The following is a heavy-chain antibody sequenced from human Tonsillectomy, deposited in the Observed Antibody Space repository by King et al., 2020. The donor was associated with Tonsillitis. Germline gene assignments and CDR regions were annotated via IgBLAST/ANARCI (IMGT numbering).Heavy chain of an antibody. J-gene: IGHJ4*02. D-gene: IGHD5-18*01. CDR3: VRGAWGQVTPMFDY. Sequence: VQLQESGPGLVKPSQTLSLTCTVSGGSISSSGYYWSWIRQYPGKGLEWIGYIYYSGSTYYNPSLKSRLSISLDTSKNQFSLKLTSVTAADTAVYYCVRGAWGQVTPMFDYWGQGTLVTVSS. V-gene: IGHV4-31*03. CDR2: IYYSGST. CDR1: GGSISSSGYY.